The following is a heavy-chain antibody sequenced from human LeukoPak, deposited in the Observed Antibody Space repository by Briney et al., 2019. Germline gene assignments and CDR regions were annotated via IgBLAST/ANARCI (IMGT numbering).Heavy chain of an antibody. J-gene: IGHJ4*02. Sequence: GGSLRLSCAASGFTFSSYAMHWVRQAPGKGLEWVAVISYDGSNKYYADAVKGRFTISRDNSKNTLYLQMNSLRAEDTAVYYCARDRRRYGDPDDYWGQGTLVTVSS. CDR3: ARDRRRYGDPDDY. D-gene: IGHD4-17*01. CDR2: ISYDGSNK. CDR1: GFTFSSYA. V-gene: IGHV3-30*04.